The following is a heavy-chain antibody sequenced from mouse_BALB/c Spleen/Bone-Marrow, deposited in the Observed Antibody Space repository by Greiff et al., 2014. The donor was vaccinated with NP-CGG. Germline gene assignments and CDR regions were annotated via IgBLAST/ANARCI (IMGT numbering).Heavy chain of an antibody. CDR2: IDPASGNT. J-gene: IGHJ3*01. CDR3: AHDAPFAY. Sequence: VQLQQSGADLVKPGASVKLSCTTSGFNIKDTFMHWVKQRPEQGLEWIGRIDPASGNTKYDPKFKGEATVTADTSSNKVSLQLSGLTSEDYAVDYCAHDAPFAYWGQGTLVTVSA. D-gene: IGHD2-3*01. CDR1: GFNIKDTF. V-gene: IGHV14-3*02.